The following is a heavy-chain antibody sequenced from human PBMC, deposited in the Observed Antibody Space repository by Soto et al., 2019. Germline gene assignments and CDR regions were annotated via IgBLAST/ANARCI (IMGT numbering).Heavy chain of an antibody. V-gene: IGHV3-30-3*01. J-gene: IGHJ3*02. Sequence: GGSLRLSCAASGFTFSSYAMHWVRQAPGKGLEWVAVISYDGSNKYYADSVKGRFTISRDNSKNTLYLQMNSLRAEDTAVYYCARVRKDPRSGWYPDAFDIWGQGTMVTVSS. D-gene: IGHD6-19*01. CDR2: ISYDGSNK. CDR3: ARVRKDPRSGWYPDAFDI. CDR1: GFTFSSYA.